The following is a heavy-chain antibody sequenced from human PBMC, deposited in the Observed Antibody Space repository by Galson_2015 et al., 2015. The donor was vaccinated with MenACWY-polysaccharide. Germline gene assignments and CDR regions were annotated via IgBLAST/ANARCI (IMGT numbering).Heavy chain of an antibody. J-gene: IGHJ5*02. D-gene: IGHD2-15*01. Sequence: SLRLSCAASGFSFSTYWMHWVRHAPGKGLVWVSRINADGSATDYADSVRGRFTISRDNAKNTLYLEMNSLRAEDTAVYYCTKAGAKYCRGSSCYFNWFDPWGQGTLVTVYS. CDR2: INADGSAT. CDR1: GFSFSTYW. CDR3: TKAGAKYCRGSSCYFNWFDP. V-gene: IGHV3-74*01.